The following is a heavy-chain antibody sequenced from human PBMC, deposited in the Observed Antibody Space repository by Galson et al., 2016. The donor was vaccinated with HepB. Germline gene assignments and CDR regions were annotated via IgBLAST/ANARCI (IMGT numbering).Heavy chain of an antibody. CDR3: AKAMLMWNPFDY. J-gene: IGHJ4*02. D-gene: IGHD1-1*01. Sequence: SLRLSCAASGFTFGNYAMSWVRQAPGKGLEWVSSISNSGITTHYADSVKGRFTISRDTSRSTLFLQMNSLRAENTAIYYCAKAMLMWNPFDYWGQGILVTVSS. CDR2: ISNSGITT. V-gene: IGHV3-23*01. CDR1: GFTFGNYA.